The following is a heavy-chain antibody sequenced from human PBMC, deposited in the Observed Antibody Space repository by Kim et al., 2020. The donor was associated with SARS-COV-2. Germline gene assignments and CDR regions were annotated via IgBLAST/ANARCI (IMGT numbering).Heavy chain of an antibody. Sequence: SETLSLTCAVYGGSFSGYYWSWIRQPPGKGLEWIGEINYSGSTNYNPSLKSRVTISADTSKNQFSLKLSSVNAADTAVYYCARGIRKITMILVVATSESVYSDYWGQGTLVTVSS. J-gene: IGHJ4*02. V-gene: IGHV4-34*01. D-gene: IGHD3-22*01. CDR1: GGSFSGYY. CDR2: INYSGST. CDR3: ARGIRKITMILVVATSESVYSDY.